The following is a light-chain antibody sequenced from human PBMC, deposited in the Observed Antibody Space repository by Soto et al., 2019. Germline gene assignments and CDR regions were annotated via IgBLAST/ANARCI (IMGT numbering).Light chain of an antibody. CDR1: QRVSSY. V-gene: IGKV3-11*01. CDR2: DAS. J-gene: IGKJ2*01. CDR3: QQRSNWPPYT. Sequence: EIVLTQSPATLSLSPGERATLSCRASQRVSSYLAWYQQKPGQAPSLLIYDASNMATVIPSRFSGSGSGTDFTLTISSLEPEDFAVYYCQQRSNWPPYTFGQGTKLEIK.